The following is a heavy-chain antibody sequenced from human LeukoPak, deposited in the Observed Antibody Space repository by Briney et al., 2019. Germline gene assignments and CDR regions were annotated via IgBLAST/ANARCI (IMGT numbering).Heavy chain of an antibody. J-gene: IGHJ4*02. CDR3: AKDPKRFDY. Sequence: GGSLRLSCAGSGFSFSSYSMSWVRQAPGTGLEWVSVISDHGSHTYYADSVKGRFTISRDNSKNTLYLQMNGLRAEDTAVYYCAKDPKRFDYWGQGTLVTVSS. V-gene: IGHV3-23*01. CDR2: ISDHGSHT. CDR1: GFSFSSYS.